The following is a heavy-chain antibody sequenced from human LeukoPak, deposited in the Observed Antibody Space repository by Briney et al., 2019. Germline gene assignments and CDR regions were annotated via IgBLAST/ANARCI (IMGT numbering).Heavy chain of an antibody. D-gene: IGHD1-14*01. CDR2: IYPGDSNT. V-gene: IGHV5-51*01. J-gene: IGHJ2*01. Sequence: GESLKISCQGAGYRFTSYWISWVRQVPGQGLEWLGIIYPGDSNTRYSPSLQGQVTISADDSINTAYLQWRSLPASDTAIYYCARRKDWYFDLWGPGTLVTVSS. CDR1: GYRFTSYW. CDR3: ARRKDWYFDL.